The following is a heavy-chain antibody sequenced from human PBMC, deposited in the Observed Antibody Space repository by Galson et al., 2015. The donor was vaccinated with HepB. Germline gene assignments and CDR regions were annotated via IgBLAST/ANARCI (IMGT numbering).Heavy chain of an antibody. CDR1: GYTFTSYG. J-gene: IGHJ3*02. Sequence: SVKVSCKASGYTFTSYGISWVRQAPGQGLEWMGWISAYNGNTNYAQKLQGRVTMTTDTSTSTAYMELRSLRSDDTAVYYCARGERPGGFGDLGDAFDIWGQGTMVTVSS. CDR3: ARGERPGGFGDLGDAFDI. CDR2: ISAYNGNT. V-gene: IGHV1-18*01. D-gene: IGHD3-10*01.